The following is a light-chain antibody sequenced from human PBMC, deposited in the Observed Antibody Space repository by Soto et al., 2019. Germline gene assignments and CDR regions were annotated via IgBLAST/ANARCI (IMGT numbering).Light chain of an antibody. CDR1: QSVSSSY. J-gene: IGKJ1*01. Sequence: EIVLTQSPGTLSLSPGERATLSCRASQSVSSSYLAWYQQKTGQAPRLLIYGASSRATGIPDRFSGSGSGTDFTLTISRLEPEDYAVYYCQQYGHSLWTFGQGTKVDI. CDR2: GAS. CDR3: QQYGHSLWT. V-gene: IGKV3-20*01.